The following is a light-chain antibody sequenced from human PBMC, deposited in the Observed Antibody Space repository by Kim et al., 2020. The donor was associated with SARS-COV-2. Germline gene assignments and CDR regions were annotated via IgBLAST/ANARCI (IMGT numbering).Light chain of an antibody. CDR2: AAS. CDR3: QQYNTAPLT. V-gene: IGKV3-15*01. Sequence: DILMTQSPATLSVSPGDRATLSCRASQSIRSNLAWYQQRPGTAPSLLIFAASTMAIDIPARFSGDGSGTEFTLTISSLQSEDVAVYYCQQYNTAPLTFGPGTKVDIK. CDR1: QSIRSN. J-gene: IGKJ1*01.